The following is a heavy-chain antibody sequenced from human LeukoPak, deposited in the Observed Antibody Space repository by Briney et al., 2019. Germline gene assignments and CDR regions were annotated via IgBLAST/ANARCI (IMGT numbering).Heavy chain of an antibody. CDR2: IRYDGSNK. J-gene: IGHJ4*02. CDR3: AREKGDDYVWGSYRCIDY. D-gene: IGHD3-16*02. V-gene: IGHV3-30*02. Sequence: GGSLRLSCAASGFTFSSYGMHWVRQAPGKGLEWVAFIRYDGSNKYYADSVKGRLTISRDNSKNTLYLQMNSLRAEDTAVYYCAREKGDDYVWGSYRCIDYWGQGTLVTVSS. CDR1: GFTFSSYG.